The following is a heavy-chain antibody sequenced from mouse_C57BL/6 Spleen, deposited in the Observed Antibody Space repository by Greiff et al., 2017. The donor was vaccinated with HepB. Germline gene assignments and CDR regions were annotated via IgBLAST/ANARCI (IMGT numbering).Heavy chain of an antibody. CDR1: GYTFTDYY. Sequence: QVQLKQSGPELVKPGASVKISCKASGYTFTDYYINWVKQRAGQGLEWIGWIFPGSGSTYYNEKFKGKATLTVDKSSSTAYMLLSSLTSEDSAVYFCARSGGLRRGYVDVWGTGTTVTVSS. J-gene: IGHJ1*03. D-gene: IGHD2-2*01. V-gene: IGHV1-75*01. CDR2: IFPGSGST. CDR3: ARSGGLRRGYVDV.